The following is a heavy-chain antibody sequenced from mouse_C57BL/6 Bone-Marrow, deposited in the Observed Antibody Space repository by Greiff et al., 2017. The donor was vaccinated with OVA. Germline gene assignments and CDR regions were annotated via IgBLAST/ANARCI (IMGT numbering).Heavy chain of an antibody. CDR1: GFSLSTSGMG. Sequence: QVTLKVSGPGILQSSQTLSLTCSFSGFSLSTSGMGVSWIRQPSGKGLEWLAHIYWDDDKRYNPSLKSRLTISKDTSRNQVFLKITSVDTADTATYYCASYYDYDVGGYAMDYWGQGTSVTVSS. V-gene: IGHV8-12*01. D-gene: IGHD2-4*01. CDR2: IYWDDDK. CDR3: ASYYDYDVGGYAMDY. J-gene: IGHJ4*01.